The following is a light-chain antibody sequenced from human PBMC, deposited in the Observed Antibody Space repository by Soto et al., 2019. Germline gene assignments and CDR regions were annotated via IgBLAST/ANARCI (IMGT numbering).Light chain of an antibody. CDR3: QHYDNSPRT. J-gene: IGKJ1*01. V-gene: IGKV3-20*01. Sequence: EIVLTQSPGTLSLSPGERATLSCRASQSVSSSFLAWYQQKPGQAPRLLIYGASSRATGIPDRFSGSGSGTDFTLTISRLEPEDFEVYYCQHYDNSPRTFGQGTKVEIK. CDR1: QSVSSSF. CDR2: GAS.